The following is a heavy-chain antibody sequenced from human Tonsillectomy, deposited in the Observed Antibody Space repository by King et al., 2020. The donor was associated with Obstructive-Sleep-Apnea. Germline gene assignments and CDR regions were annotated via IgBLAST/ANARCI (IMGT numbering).Heavy chain of an antibody. Sequence: QLVQSGGGLVQPGGSLRLSCAASGFIFNNYNMNWVRQAPGKGLEWVSYISSSSSTIYYADSVKGRFTISTDNAKNSLYLQMNSLRAEDTAVYYCARDLQIDYMSPYYYYYGMDVWGQGTTVTVSS. J-gene: IGHJ6*02. V-gene: IGHV3-48*04. CDR2: ISSSSSTI. D-gene: IGHD4-11*01. CDR3: ARDLQIDYMSPYYYYYGMDV. CDR1: GFIFNNYN.